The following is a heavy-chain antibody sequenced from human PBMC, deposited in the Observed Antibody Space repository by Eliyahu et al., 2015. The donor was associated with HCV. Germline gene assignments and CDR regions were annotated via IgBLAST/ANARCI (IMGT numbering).Heavy chain of an antibody. CDR1: GYSFTTYG. CDR2: IGVFNGKT. Sequence: QVQLLQSGAEVKKPGASMKVSCKASGYSFTTYGINWVRQVPGQGPEWVGGIGVFNGKTDYGQKFQGRVTVTADTTTDTAYLEVRSLRSDDTAVYYCARGHGYYFYMDVWGQGTTVSVSS. J-gene: IGHJ6*03. CDR3: ARGHGYYFYMDV. D-gene: IGHD2-8*01. V-gene: IGHV1-18*01.